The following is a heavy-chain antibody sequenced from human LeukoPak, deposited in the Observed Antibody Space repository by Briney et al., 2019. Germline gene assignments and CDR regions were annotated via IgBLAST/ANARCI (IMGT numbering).Heavy chain of an antibody. D-gene: IGHD2-15*01. J-gene: IGHJ5*02. Sequence: ASVKVSCKASGYTFTNYGISWVRQAPGKGLEWMGWISAYNGNTNYAQEFQGRVTMTTDTSTSTAYMELRSLSSDDTAVYHCARDNHRGSWSWFVPWGQGTLVTVSS. V-gene: IGHV1-18*01. CDR3: ARDNHRGSWSWFVP. CDR2: ISAYNGNT. CDR1: GYTFTNYG.